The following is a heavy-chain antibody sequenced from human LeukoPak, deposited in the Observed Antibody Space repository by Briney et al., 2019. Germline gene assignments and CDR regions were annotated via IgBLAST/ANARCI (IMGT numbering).Heavy chain of an antibody. J-gene: IGHJ4*02. D-gene: IGHD4-17*01. Sequence: ASVKVSCKASGYTFTSYAMHWVRQAPGQRLEWMGWINAGNGNTKYSQKLQGRVTITRDTSASTAYMELSSLRSEDTAVYYCASRYDYGDQGFDYWGQGTLVTVSS. CDR3: ASRYDYGDQGFDY. CDR2: INAGNGNT. V-gene: IGHV1-3*01. CDR1: GYTFTSYA.